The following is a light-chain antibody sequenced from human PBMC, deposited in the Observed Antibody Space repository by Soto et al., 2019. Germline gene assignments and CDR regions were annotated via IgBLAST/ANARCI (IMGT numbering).Light chain of an antibody. CDR1: NSDVGGYNS. J-gene: IGLJ1*01. Sequence: QSALTQPRSVSGSPGQSVTISCSGTNSDVGGYNSVAWYQQKPGEAPKLLLYSVTKRPSGVPDRFSGSKSGNMASLIISGLQAEDEADYYCCSYAGSSNVFGTGTKLTVL. CDR3: CSYAGSSNV. CDR2: SVT. V-gene: IGLV2-11*01.